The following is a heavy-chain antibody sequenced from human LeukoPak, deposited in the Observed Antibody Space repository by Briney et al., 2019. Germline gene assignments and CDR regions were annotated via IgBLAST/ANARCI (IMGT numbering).Heavy chain of an antibody. Sequence: SETLSLTCTVSGGSISSGDYYWSWIRQPPGKGLEWIGYIYYSGSTYYNPSPKSRVTISVDTSKNQFSLKLSSVTAADTAVYYCARRIYDSSGHFGHFDYWGQGTLVTVSS. CDR3: ARRIYDSSGHFGHFDY. J-gene: IGHJ4*02. CDR1: GGSISSGDYY. CDR2: IYYSGST. D-gene: IGHD3-22*01. V-gene: IGHV4-30-4*08.